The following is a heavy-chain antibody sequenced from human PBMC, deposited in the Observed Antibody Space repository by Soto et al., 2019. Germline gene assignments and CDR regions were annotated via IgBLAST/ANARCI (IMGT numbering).Heavy chain of an antibody. CDR3: ARGRVWDYVPFDY. V-gene: IGHV4-30-2*01. CDR1: GGSITSGGYS. Sequence: SETLSLTCAVSGGSITSGGYSWSWIRQPPGKGLEWIGYIFHSGSSYSNPSLKSRVTISVDRSKNQFSLKLTSVTAADTAVYYCARGRVWDYVPFDYWGQGSLVTVSS. D-gene: IGHD1-7*01. J-gene: IGHJ4*02. CDR2: IFHSGSS.